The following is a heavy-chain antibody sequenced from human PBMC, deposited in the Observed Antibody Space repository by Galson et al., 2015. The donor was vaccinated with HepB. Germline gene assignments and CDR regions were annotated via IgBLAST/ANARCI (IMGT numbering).Heavy chain of an antibody. J-gene: IGHJ4*02. Sequence: SLRLSCAVSGFTFDDYAMHWVRQAPGKGLEWVSGVDWNGDAIGYADSVKGRFTISRDNAKNSLYLQMNSLRAEDTALYYCAKSHKYSSGWYLGGGLDYWGQGTLVTVSS. CDR1: GFTFDDYA. CDR3: AKSHKYSSGWYLGGGLDY. D-gene: IGHD6-19*01. CDR2: VDWNGDAI. V-gene: IGHV3-9*01.